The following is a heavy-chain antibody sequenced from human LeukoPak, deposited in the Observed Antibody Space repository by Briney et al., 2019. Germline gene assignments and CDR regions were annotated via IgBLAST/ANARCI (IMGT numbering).Heavy chain of an antibody. CDR2: TCYRSKWYN. CDR3: ARARLESGSYYVHY. D-gene: IGHD1-26*01. CDR1: EDSVSSNSAA. V-gene: IGHV6-1*01. J-gene: IGHJ4*02. Sequence: SQTLSLTCAISEDSVSSNSAAWNWISQSPSTDLEWQGRTCYRSKWYNDYAVSVKSRITINPDTSKNQFSLQLNSVTPEDTAVYYCARARLESGSYYVHYWGQGTLVTVSS.